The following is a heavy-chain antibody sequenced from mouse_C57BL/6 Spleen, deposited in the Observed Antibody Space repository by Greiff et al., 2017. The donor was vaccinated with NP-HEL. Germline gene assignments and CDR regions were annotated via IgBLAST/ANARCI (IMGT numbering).Heavy chain of an antibody. J-gene: IGHJ2*01. CDR1: GYSFINYW. V-gene: IGHV1-7*01. Sequence: VQLQESGAELAKPGASVKLSCKASGYSFINYWMHWVKQRPGQGLEWIGYINPSSGYSKYNQKFKDKATLTADKSSSTAYMQLSSLTYEDSAVYDCARSDGLTDYFDYWGQGTTLTVSS. D-gene: IGHD2-3*01. CDR2: INPSSGYS. CDR3: ARSDGLTDYFDY.